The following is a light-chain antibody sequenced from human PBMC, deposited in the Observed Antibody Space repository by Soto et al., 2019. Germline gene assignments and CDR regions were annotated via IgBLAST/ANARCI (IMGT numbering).Light chain of an antibody. CDR3: AAWDDSLSGVV. V-gene: IGLV1-44*01. CDR1: SSNIGSNT. CDR2: MSS. J-gene: IGLJ2*01. Sequence: QPVLTQSPSASGTPGQRVTISCSGSSSNIGSNTVNWYQQLPGTAPKLLIYMSSHRPSGVADRFSGSMSGSSASLAISGLQSEDEAAYYCAAWDDSLSGVVFGGGTKLTVL.